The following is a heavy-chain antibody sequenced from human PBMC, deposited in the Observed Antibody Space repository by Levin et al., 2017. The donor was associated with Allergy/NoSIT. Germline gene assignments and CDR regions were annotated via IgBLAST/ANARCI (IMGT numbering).Heavy chain of an antibody. CDR2: INPNSGGT. V-gene: IGHV1-2*02. J-gene: IGHJ4*02. CDR3: ARARYFDWFSESDPLDY. CDR1: GYTFTGYY. D-gene: IGHD3-9*01. Sequence: GASVKVSCKASGYTFTGYYMHWVRQAPGQGLEWMGWINPNSGGTNYAQKFQGRVTMTRDTSISTAYMELSRLRSDDTAVYYCARARYFDWFSESDPLDYWGQGTLVTVSS.